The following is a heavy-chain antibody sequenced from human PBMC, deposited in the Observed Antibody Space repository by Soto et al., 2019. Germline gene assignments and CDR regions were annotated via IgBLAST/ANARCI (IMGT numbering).Heavy chain of an antibody. Sequence: QVQLVQSGAEVKKPGSSVKVSCKASGGTFSSYAISWVRQAPGQGLEWMGGIIPIFGTANYAQKFQGRVTITADESTSTAYMELSSLRSEDTAVYYCATTPAPRSDYGGNFVRFDYWGQGTLVTVSS. V-gene: IGHV1-69*12. CDR3: ATTPAPRSDYGGNFVRFDY. D-gene: IGHD4-17*01. CDR2: IIPIFGTA. CDR1: GGTFSSYA. J-gene: IGHJ4*02.